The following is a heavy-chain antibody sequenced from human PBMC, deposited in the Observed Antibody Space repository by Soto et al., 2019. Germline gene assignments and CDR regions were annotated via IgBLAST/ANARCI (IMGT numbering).Heavy chain of an antibody. CDR1: GGTFSSYA. D-gene: IGHD4-17*01. Sequence: SVKVSCKASGGTFSSYAISWVRQAPGQGLEWMGGIIPIFGTANYAQKFQGRVTITADESTSTAYMELSSLRSEDTAVYYCARGYGDKYYYHYGMAVWGQGTTVTVSS. J-gene: IGHJ6*02. CDR3: ARGYGDKYYYHYGMAV. CDR2: IIPIFGTA. V-gene: IGHV1-69*13.